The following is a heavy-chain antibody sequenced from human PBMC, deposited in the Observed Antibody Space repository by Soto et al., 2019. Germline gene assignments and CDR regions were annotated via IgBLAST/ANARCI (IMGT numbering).Heavy chain of an antibody. Sequence: ASVKVSCKASGYTFTGYYMHWVRPAPGQGLEWMGWINPNSGGTIYAQKLQGRVTMTRDTSISTAYMELSRLRSDGTAVYYCSREPLLHIEHYHYGMDFSGQGTTVTVSS. J-gene: IGHJ6*01. CDR2: INPNSGGT. D-gene: IGHD3-22*01. CDR3: SREPLLHIEHYHYGMDF. V-gene: IGHV1-2*02. CDR1: GYTFTGYY.